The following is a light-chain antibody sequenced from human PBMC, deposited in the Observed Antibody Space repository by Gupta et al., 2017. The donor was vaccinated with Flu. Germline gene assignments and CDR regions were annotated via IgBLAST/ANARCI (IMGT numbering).Light chain of an antibody. J-gene: IGLJ3*02. V-gene: IGLV2-8*01. CDR2: EVT. CDR1: SSDVGGYNY. Sequence: TSSDVGGYNYVSWYQQYPGKAPKLMIVEVTKRPSGVPDRFSGSKSGNTASLTVSGLQAADEADYYCASYAGSNNLVFGGGTKLTVL. CDR3: ASYAGSNNLV.